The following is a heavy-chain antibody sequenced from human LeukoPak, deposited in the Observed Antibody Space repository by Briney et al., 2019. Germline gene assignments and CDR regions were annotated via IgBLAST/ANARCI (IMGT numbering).Heavy chain of an antibody. CDR2: IYTSGTT. CDR3: ARVGGLNPPNFYDRSGFFDY. D-gene: IGHD3-22*01. J-gene: IGHJ4*02. V-gene: IGHV4-61*02. Sequence: SQTLSLTCTVSGGSISSGSYYWSWIRQPAGKGLEWIGRIYTSGTTNYNPSLKSRVTVSVGTSKNQFSLKLSSVTAADTAVYYCARVGGLNPPNFYDRSGFFDYWGQGTLVTVSS. CDR1: GGSISSGSYY.